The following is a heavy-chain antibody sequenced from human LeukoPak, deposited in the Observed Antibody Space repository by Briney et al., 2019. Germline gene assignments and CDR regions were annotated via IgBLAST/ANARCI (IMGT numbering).Heavy chain of an antibody. V-gene: IGHV1-2*02. J-gene: IGHJ1*01. CDR1: GYTFSGYY. Sequence: GASVKVSCKTSGYTFSGYYLNWVRQAPGEGLEWMGWANPKSGGTNYAEKFLGRVTLTRDTSISTAYMEVSRLRSDDTAIYYCARGDGSGSFYFQDWGQGTLVTVSS. CDR3: ARGDGSGSFYFQD. CDR2: ANPKSGGT. D-gene: IGHD3-10*01.